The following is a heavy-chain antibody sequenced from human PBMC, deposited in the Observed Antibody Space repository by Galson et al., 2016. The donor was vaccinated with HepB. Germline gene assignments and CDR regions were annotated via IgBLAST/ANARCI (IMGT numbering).Heavy chain of an antibody. CDR1: GASIGSGGYY. Sequence: LSLTCIVSGASIGSGGYYWNWIRQHPGKGLEWIGYIYYTGRTSYNPSLKGRVTISVDTSKNQFSLNLSSATAADTAVYYCARGNWAFDYWGQGTLVPVPS. CDR3: ARGNWAFDY. D-gene: IGHD7-27*01. J-gene: IGHJ4*02. CDR2: IYYTGRT. V-gene: IGHV4-31*03.